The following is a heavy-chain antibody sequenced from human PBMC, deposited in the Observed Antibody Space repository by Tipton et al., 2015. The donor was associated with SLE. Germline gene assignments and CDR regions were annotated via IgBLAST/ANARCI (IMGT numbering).Heavy chain of an antibody. Sequence: TLSLTCTVSGGSISSSSYSWGWIRQPPGKGLEWIGTIYFSGTSYYNPSLKSRVTISVDTSKNQFSLTLSSVTAADTAVYYCARGGEAVAGTSYFQHWGQGTLVTVSS. CDR2: IYFSGTS. CDR3: ARGGEAVAGTSYFQH. J-gene: IGHJ1*01. D-gene: IGHD6-19*01. V-gene: IGHV4-39*07. CDR1: GGSISSSSYS.